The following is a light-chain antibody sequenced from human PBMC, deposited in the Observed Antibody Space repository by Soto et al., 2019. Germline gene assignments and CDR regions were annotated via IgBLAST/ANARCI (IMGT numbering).Light chain of an antibody. CDR2: DVS. J-gene: IGLJ3*02. Sequence: QSALTQPASVSGSPGQSITISCTGTSSDVGGYNYVSWYQQHPGKAPKLIIYDVSSRPSGVPHRFSGSRSGNTASLTISGLQAEDEADYYCSSLTGSNTWVFGGGTKLTVL. V-gene: IGLV2-14*03. CDR3: SSLTGSNTWV. CDR1: SSDVGGYNY.